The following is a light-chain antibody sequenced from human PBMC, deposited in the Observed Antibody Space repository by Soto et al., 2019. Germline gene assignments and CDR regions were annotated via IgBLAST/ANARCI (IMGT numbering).Light chain of an antibody. V-gene: IGKV3-15*01. J-gene: IGKJ1*01. Sequence: EIVMTKSPATLSVSPGERATLSCRARQSVSSNLAWYQQKPGQAPRLLIYGASTRATGIPARFSGSRSGTEFTLTISSLQSEDFAVYYCQQYNNWPQPFGQGTKVEIK. CDR3: QQYNNWPQP. CDR2: GAS. CDR1: QSVSSN.